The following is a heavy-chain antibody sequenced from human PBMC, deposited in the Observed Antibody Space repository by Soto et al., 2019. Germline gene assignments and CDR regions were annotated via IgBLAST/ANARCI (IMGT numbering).Heavy chain of an antibody. CDR3: ARGVDRSSWALY. Sequence: GESLKISCKGSGYSFTSYWIGWVRQMPGKGLEWMGIIYPGDSNTIYSPSFQGQVTISADKSISTAYLQWSSLEASNTAMYYCARGVDRSSWALYWGQGTLVTVSS. V-gene: IGHV5-51*01. J-gene: IGHJ4*02. D-gene: IGHD6-13*01. CDR1: GYSFTSYW. CDR2: IYPGDSNT.